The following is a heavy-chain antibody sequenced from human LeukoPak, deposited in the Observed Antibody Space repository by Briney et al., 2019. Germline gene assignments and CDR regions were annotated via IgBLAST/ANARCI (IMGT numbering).Heavy chain of an antibody. V-gene: IGHV1-24*01. CDR1: GYTFTSYY. CDR3: ATDFRF. Sequence: ASVKVSCKASGYTFTSYYMHWVRQTPGEGLEWLGGFDPEDGETIYAPKFQGRVTMTEDTSTDTAYMDLTSLRSEDTAVYFCATDFRFWGQGTLVTVSS. CDR2: FDPEDGET. J-gene: IGHJ4*02.